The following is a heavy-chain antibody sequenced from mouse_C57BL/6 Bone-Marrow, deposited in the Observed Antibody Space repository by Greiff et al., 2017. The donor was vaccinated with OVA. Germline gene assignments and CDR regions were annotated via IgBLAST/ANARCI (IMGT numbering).Heavy chain of an antibody. CDR1: GFTFSDYG. CDR2: ISNLAYSI. D-gene: IGHD1-1*01. Sequence: EVQLVESGGGLVQPGGSLKLSCAASGFTFSDYGMAWVRQAPRKGPEWVAFISNLAYSIYYADTVTGRFTISRENAKKTLYLEMSSLRSEDTAMYYCASLGSSYVGFAYWGQGTLVTVSA. V-gene: IGHV5-15*01. J-gene: IGHJ3*01. CDR3: ASLGSSYVGFAY.